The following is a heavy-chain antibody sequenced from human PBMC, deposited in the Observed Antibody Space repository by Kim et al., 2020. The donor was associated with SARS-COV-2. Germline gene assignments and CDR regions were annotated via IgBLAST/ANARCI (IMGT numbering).Heavy chain of an antibody. CDR1: GFTFSSFA. CDR2: ISFDGSNK. D-gene: IGHD5-12*01. V-gene: IGHV3-30*18. CDR3: SNAMSTINHYYGMDA. Sequence: GGSLRLSCAASGFTFSSFAMHWVRQAPGKGLEWVTVISFDGSNKFYADSVKGRFTISRDNSKNTLYLQMNSLRAEDTAVYYCSNAMSTINHYYGMDAWG. J-gene: IGHJ6*02.